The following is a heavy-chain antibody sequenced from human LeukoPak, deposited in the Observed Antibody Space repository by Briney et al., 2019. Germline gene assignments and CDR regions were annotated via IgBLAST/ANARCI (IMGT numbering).Heavy chain of an antibody. D-gene: IGHD5-18*01. Sequence: GGSLRPSCAASGFIFSDYWMTWVRQAPGKGLEWVANIKKDGSEQMYVDSVKGRFTISRDNAKNTLYLQMNSLRAEDTAVYYCARLGDTGYRPQGPWGQGTLVTVSS. V-gene: IGHV3-7*01. CDR1: GFIFSDYW. CDR3: ARLGDTGYRPQGP. CDR2: IKKDGSEQ. J-gene: IGHJ5*02.